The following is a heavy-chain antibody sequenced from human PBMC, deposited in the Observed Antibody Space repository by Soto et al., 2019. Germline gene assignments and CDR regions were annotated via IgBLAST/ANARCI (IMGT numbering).Heavy chain of an antibody. CDR1: GVTFTNYA. D-gene: IGHD3-3*01. CDR3: ARGQEASGSPVLEWLQWFDP. CDR2: IIPIFKTT. V-gene: IGHV1-69*01. J-gene: IGHJ5*02. Sequence: QLVQSGAEVKKPGSSVKVSCKASGVTFTNYAFSWVRQAPGEGLEWMGGIIPIFKTTNYAQKFRGRVTITADESTSTVHMELNSLKSEDTAVYYCARGQEASGSPVLEWLQWFDPWGQGTLVTVSS.